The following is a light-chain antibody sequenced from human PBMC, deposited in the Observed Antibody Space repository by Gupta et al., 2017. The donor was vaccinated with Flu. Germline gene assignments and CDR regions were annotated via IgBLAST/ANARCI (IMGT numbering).Light chain of an antibody. V-gene: IGLV2-8*01. CDR1: SSDIGAYNY. Sequence: QSALTQPPSASGSPGQSVTISCTGTSSDIGAYNYVSWYQQHPGKAPKLMIYGVSKRPSGVPDRFSGSKSGNTASLTVSGLQAEDEADYYGSSYAGSYNLIFGGGTKLTVL. CDR2: GVS. CDR3: SSYAGSYNLI. J-gene: IGLJ2*01.